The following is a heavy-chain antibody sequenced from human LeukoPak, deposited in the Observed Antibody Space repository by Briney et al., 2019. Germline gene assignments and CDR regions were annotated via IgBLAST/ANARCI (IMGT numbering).Heavy chain of an antibody. D-gene: IGHD6-19*01. CDR3: ARGHIRSSSGWKGNWFDP. J-gene: IGHJ5*02. Sequence: PSETLSLTCAVYGGSFSGYYWSWIRQPPGKGLEWIGEINHSGSTNYNPSLKSRVTISVDTSKNQFSLKLSSVTAADTAVYYCARGHIRSSSGWKGNWFDPWGQGTLVTVSS. V-gene: IGHV4-34*01. CDR2: INHSGST. CDR1: GGSFSGYY.